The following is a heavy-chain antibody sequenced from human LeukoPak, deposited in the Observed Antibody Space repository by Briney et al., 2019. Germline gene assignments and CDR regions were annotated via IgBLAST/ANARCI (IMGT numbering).Heavy chain of an antibody. D-gene: IGHD2-2*01. J-gene: IGHJ4*02. CDR2: ISVDGSGA. CDR1: GFTFDSYA. CDR3: ARDRNFPRDQFDY. V-gene: IGHV3-23*01. Sequence: GGSLRLYCAASGFTFDSYAMSWVRQAPGKGLERVSAISVDGSGAWYAGSVRGRSTMSRENSKSTVYLQMHSLTADDTAVYFCARDRNFPRDQFDYWGQGTLVTVSS.